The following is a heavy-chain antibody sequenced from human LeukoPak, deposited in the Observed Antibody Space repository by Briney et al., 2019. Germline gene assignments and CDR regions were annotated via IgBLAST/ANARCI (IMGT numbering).Heavy chain of an antibody. V-gene: IGHV5-51*01. CDR2: IYPGDSDT. Sequence: GESLKISCKDSGYSFTSYWIGWVRQMPGKGLEWMGIIYPGDSDTRYSPSFQGQVTISADKSISTAYLQWSSLKASDTAMYYCARKYCGGDCYPLRYFDYWGQGTLVTVSS. J-gene: IGHJ4*02. CDR3: ARKYCGGDCYPLRYFDY. D-gene: IGHD2-21*02. CDR1: GYSFTSYW.